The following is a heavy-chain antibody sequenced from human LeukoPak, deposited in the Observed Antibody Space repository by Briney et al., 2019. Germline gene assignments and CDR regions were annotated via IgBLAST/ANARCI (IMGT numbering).Heavy chain of an antibody. J-gene: IGHJ5*02. V-gene: IGHV1-2*02. CDR3: ARDYYGSGNDNWFDP. CDR1: GYTFTCYY. D-gene: IGHD3-10*01. CDR2: INPNSGGT. Sequence: ASVKVSCKASGYTFTCYYMHWVRQAPGQGLEWMGWINPNSGGTNYAQKFQGRVTMTRDTSISTAYMELSRLRSDDTAVYYCARDYYGSGNDNWFDPWGQGTLVTVSS.